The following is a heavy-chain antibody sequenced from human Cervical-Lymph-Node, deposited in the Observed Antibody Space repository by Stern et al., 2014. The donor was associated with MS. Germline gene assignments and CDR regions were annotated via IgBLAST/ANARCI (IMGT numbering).Heavy chain of an antibody. CDR3: ATTGTTWCFDY. Sequence: VQLVESGGGLVQPGGSLRLSCAASGFTFSRYWMSWVRQAPGKGLEWVANIKQDGSEKYYVDSVKGRFTISRDNAKNSLYLQMNSLRAEDTAVYYCATTGTTWCFDYWGQGTLVTVSS. CDR2: IKQDGSEK. V-gene: IGHV3-7*01. CDR1: GFTFSRYW. J-gene: IGHJ4*02. D-gene: IGHD1-1*01.